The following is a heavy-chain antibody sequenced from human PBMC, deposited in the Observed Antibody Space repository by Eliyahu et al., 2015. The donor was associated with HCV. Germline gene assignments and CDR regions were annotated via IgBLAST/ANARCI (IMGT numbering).Heavy chain of an antibody. D-gene: IGHD2-21*01. CDR3: AIDRWPCGGGDSGPRMCQFDY. J-gene: IGHJ4*02. CDR1: GFTFSNXW. CDR2: VKXXXEGXTT. Sequence: EVQLVQSGGGLVKPGGSLRLSCAASGFTFSNXWXTWXXQAPGXGLGWVAXVKXXXEGXTTDHAAPVRGRFFISRDDSKNTLYLQMNSLKTEDTAVYYCAIDRWPCGGGDSGPRMCQFDYWGQGTLVSVSS. V-gene: IGHV3-15*01.